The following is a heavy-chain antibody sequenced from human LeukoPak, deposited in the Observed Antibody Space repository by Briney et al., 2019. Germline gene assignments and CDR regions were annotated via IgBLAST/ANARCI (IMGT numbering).Heavy chain of an antibody. CDR1: GYTFTSYY. J-gene: IGHJ4*02. CDR3: AISSSWYSFDY. D-gene: IGHD6-13*01. CDR2: INPSGGST. Sequence: ASVKVSCKASGYTFTSYYMHWVRQAPGQGLEWMGIINPSGGSTSYAQKFQGRVTMTTDTSTSTAYMELRSLRSDDTAVYYCAISSSWYSFDYWGQGALVTVSS. V-gene: IGHV1-46*01.